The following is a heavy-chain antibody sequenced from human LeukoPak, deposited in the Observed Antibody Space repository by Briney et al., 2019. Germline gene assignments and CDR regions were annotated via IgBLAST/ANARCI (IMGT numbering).Heavy chain of an antibody. J-gene: IGHJ6*03. CDR3: ARHDYSNYVGYYYYYMDV. CDR1: GYTFTSYG. V-gene: IGHV1-18*01. D-gene: IGHD4-11*01. Sequence: ASVKVSCKASGYTFTSYGISWVRQAPGQGLEWMGWISAYNGNTNYAQKLQGRVTMTTDTSTSTAYMELRSLRSDDTAVYYCARHDYSNYVGYYYYYMDVWGKGTTVTVSS. CDR2: ISAYNGNT.